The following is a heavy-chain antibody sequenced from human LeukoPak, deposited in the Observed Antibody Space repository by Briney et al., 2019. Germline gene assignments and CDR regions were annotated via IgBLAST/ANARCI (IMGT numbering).Heavy chain of an antibody. Sequence: GGSLRPSCAASGFTFSSYAMSWVRQAPGKGLEWVSAISGSGGSTYYADSVKGRFTISRDNSKNTLYLQMNSLRAEDTAVYYCAKDDYGDEKLFDYWGQGTLVTVSS. J-gene: IGHJ4*02. CDR1: GFTFSSYA. CDR2: ISGSGGST. V-gene: IGHV3-23*01. D-gene: IGHD4-17*01. CDR3: AKDDYGDEKLFDY.